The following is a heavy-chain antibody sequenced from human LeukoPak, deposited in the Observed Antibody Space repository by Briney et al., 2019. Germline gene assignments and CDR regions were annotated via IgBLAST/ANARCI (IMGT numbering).Heavy chain of an antibody. CDR3: AKTQYSNYPPSFDY. Sequence: NYMSWVRQAPGKGLEWVSVIYSGGSTYYADSVKGRFTISRDNSKNTLYLQMNSLRAEDTAVYYCAKTQYSNYPPSFDYWGQGTLVTVSS. CDR1: NY. D-gene: IGHD4-11*01. CDR2: IYSGGST. V-gene: IGHV3-53*01. J-gene: IGHJ4*02.